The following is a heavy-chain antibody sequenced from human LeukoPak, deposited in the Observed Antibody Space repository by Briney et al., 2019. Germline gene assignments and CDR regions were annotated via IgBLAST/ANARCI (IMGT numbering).Heavy chain of an antibody. J-gene: IGHJ4*02. D-gene: IGHD2-2*01. Sequence: SETLSLTCAVYGGSFSGYYWSWIRQPPGKGLEWIGEINHSGSTNYNPSLKSRVTISVDTSKNQFSLKLSSVTAADTAVYYCARGEAGDLGHCSSTSCYRVFDYWGQGTLVTVSS. V-gene: IGHV4-34*01. CDR2: INHSGST. CDR1: GGSFSGYY. CDR3: ARGEAGDLGHCSSTSCYRVFDY.